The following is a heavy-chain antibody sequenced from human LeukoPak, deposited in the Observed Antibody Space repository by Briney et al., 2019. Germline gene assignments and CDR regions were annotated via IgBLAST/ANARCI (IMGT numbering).Heavy chain of an antibody. CDR3: ARSSVTGYYYGMDV. J-gene: IGHJ6*02. CDR2: IYHSGST. D-gene: IGHD6-19*01. V-gene: IGHV4-30-2*01. CDR1: GGSISSGGYS. Sequence: SQTLSLTCAVSGGSISSGGYSWSWIRQPPGKGLEWIGYIYHSGSTYYNPSLKSRVTISVDRSKNQFSLKLSSVTAADTAVYYCARSSVTGYYYGMDVWGQGTTVTVSS.